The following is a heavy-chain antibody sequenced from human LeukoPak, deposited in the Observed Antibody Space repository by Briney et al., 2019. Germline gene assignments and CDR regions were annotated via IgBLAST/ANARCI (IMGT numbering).Heavy chain of an antibody. CDR3: AKIIEALVADY. CDR2: ISAYNGNT. CDR1: GYTFTSYG. D-gene: IGHD3-16*02. Sequence: ASVKVSCKASGYTFTSYGISWVRQAPGQGLEWMGWISAYNGNTNYAQKLQGRVTMTTDTSTSTAYMELRSLRSDDTAVYYGAKIIEALVADYWGQGTLVTVSS. V-gene: IGHV1-18*01. J-gene: IGHJ4*02.